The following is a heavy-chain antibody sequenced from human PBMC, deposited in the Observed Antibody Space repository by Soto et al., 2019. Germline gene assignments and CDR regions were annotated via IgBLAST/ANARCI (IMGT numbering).Heavy chain of an antibody. CDR2: INHSGST. V-gene: IGHV4-34*01. Sequence: NPSETLSLTCAVYSGSFSGYYWSWIRQPPGKGLEWIGEINHSGSTNLNPSLKSRVTISVDTPKNQFSLKLSSVTAADTAVYYCAREYCSGGSCYKVFDYWGQGTLVTVSS. CDR1: SGSFSGYY. J-gene: IGHJ4*02. CDR3: AREYCSGGSCYKVFDY. D-gene: IGHD2-15*01.